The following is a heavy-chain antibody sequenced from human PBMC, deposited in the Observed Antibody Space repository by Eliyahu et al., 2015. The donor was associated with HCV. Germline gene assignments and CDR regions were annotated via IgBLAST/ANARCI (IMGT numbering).Heavy chain of an antibody. V-gene: IGHV4-34*01. J-gene: IGHJ1*01. CDR3: ARGPDTSSWSAEFFQH. CDR2: ISRSGNT. CDR1: GXSFXXNYY. Sequence: QVQLQQWGAGLLKPSETLSLTCAVXGXSFXXNYYWXXXRQSPGKRLEWIGDISRSGNTNYNPSLKSRVTISVDTSKTQFSLKLTSVTAADTAVYYCARGPDTSSWSAEFFQHWGQGTLVTVSS. D-gene: IGHD6-13*01.